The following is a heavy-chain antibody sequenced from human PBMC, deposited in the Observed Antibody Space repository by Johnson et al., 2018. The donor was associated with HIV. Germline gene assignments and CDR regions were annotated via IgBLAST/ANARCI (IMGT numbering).Heavy chain of an antibody. CDR2: IKSVSDDETK. CDR3: TTPGDRWYTLVGEAAFDI. D-gene: IGHD2-15*01. J-gene: IGHJ3*02. CDR1: GFTVTNKY. V-gene: IGHV3-15*01. Sequence: VQLVESGGGLVQPGGSLRLSCAASGFTVTNKYMSWVRQAPGKGLEWVGRIKSVSDDETKDYGSPVKGRFTISRDDSSNTLYLQMNGLKTEDTAVYYCTTPGDRWYTLVGEAAFDIWGQGTMVTVSS.